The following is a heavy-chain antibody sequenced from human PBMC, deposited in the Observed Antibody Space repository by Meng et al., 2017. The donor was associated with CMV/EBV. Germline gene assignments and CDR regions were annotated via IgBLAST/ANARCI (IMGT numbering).Heavy chain of an antibody. V-gene: IGHV3-21*01. CDR1: GFTFSSYS. J-gene: IGHJ6*02. CDR3: ARGLGRTKYCGGDCYWYYYYGMDV. D-gene: IGHD2-21*01. CDR2: ISSSSSHI. Sequence: GGSLRLSCAASGFTFSSYSMNWVRQAPGKWLEWVSSISSSSSHIYYVDSVKGRFTISRDNAKNSVYLQMNRLRAEDTAVDYCARGLGRTKYCGGDCYWYYYYGMDVWGQGTTVTVSS.